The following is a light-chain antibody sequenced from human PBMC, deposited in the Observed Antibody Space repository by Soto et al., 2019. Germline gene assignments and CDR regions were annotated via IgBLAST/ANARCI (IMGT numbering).Light chain of an antibody. CDR2: GAS. CDR3: HQYDSWT. V-gene: IGKV3-20*01. J-gene: IGKJ1*01. CDR1: QSFNSIY. Sequence: EIVLAQSPGTLSLSPGDRATLSCRASQSFNSIYLAWYQQKPGQAPRLLIYGASSRATGIPDRFSGSGSGTDFTLTISRLEPEDFAVYYCHQYDSWTFGQGTKVDIK.